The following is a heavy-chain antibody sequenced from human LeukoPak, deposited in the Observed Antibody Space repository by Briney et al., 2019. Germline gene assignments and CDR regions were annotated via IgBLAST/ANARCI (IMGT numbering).Heavy chain of an antibody. CDR3: ARGIVLMVYATFDY. V-gene: IGHV4-34*01. Sequence: TSETLSLTCAVYGGSFSGYYWTWIRQAPGKGLEWIGEINHSGSTNYNPSLKRRVTISVDTSKNQFSLKLSSVTAADTAVYYCARGIVLMVYATFDYWGQGTLVTVSS. J-gene: IGHJ4*02. CDR1: GGSFSGYY. D-gene: IGHD2-8*01. CDR2: INHSGST.